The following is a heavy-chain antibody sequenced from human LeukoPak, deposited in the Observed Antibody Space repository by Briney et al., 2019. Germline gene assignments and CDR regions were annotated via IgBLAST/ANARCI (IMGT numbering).Heavy chain of an antibody. CDR1: GFTFSSYE. Sequence: GGSLRLSCAASGFTFSSYEMNWVRQAPGKGLEWVSYISSSGSTRYFADSVKGRFTISRDNAKNSLYLQMNSLRAEDTAVYYCARESREMATLIDHWGQGTLVTVSS. CDR2: ISSSGSTR. CDR3: ARESREMATLIDH. D-gene: IGHD5-24*01. J-gene: IGHJ4*02. V-gene: IGHV3-48*03.